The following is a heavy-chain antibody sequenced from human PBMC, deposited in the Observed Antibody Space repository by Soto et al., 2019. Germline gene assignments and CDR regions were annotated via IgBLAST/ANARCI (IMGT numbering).Heavy chain of an antibody. CDR3: ARGWIQLWPYYYYYGMDV. J-gene: IGHJ6*02. Sequence: VKVSCKASGYTFTSYYMHWVRQAPGQGLEWMGIINPSGGSTSYAQKFQGRVTMTRDTSTSTVYMELSSLRSEDTAVYYCARGWIQLWPYYYYYGMDVWGQGTTVPVSS. D-gene: IGHD5-18*01. CDR1: GYTFTSYY. V-gene: IGHV1-46*01. CDR2: INPSGGST.